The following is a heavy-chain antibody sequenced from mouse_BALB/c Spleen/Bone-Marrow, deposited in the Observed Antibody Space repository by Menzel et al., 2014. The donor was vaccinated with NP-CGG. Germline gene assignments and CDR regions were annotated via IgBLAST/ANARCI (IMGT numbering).Heavy chain of an antibody. CDR3: ARDENVGIYWYFDV. CDR2: IRNKVKGYTT. J-gene: IGHJ1*01. V-gene: IGHV7-3*02. CDR1: GFTFTDYY. Sequence: EVKLVESGGGLVQPGGPLRLSCAASGFTFTDYYISWVRQPPGKALEWLGFIRNKVKGYTTDYSASVKGRFTIPRDNSQSISYLQMNTLRAEDSATYYCARDENVGIYWYFDVWGAGTTVTVSS.